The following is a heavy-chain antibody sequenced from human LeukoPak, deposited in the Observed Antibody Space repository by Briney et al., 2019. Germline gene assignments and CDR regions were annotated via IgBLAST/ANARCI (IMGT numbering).Heavy chain of an antibody. CDR3: ATGVFCATTTCPGYQHYYYFMDV. V-gene: IGHV1-24*01. CDR1: GFTLADLS. D-gene: IGHD2-2*01. Sequence: GASVKLSCKVSGFTLADLSMHWVRQAPGKGLEWVGGFDRKIGDTIYAQRFRGRVTLTEDTSTGTAYMDLSSLSADDTAVYYCATGVFCATTTCPGYQHYYYFMDVWGKGTTVTVSS. J-gene: IGHJ6*03. CDR2: FDRKIGDT.